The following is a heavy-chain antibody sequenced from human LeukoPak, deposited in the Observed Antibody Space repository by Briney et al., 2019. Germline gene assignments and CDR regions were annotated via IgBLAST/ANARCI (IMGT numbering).Heavy chain of an antibody. V-gene: IGHV3-53*01. D-gene: IGHD1-26*01. CDR1: GFTVSSNY. CDR2: IYSGGIT. Sequence: GGSLRLSCAASGFTVSSNYMSWGRQAPGKGLEGVSVIYSGGITYYADSVKGRFTISRDNSKNTLYLQMNSLRAEDTAVYYCASEVGATVGAFDIWGQGTMVTVSS. J-gene: IGHJ3*02. CDR3: ASEVGATVGAFDI.